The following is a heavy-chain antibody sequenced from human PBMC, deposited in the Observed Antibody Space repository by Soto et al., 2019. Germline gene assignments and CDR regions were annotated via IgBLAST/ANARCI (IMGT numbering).Heavy chain of an antibody. Sequence: LRLSCVASGFSLANYPMNWVRQTPGKGLEWISYSSPRGDTIYYADSVEGRFTTSRDNARNSLSLHMSSLRDEDSALYYCAKGPHTNVGWPYYFESWGQGVPVTVSS. CDR2: SSPRGDTI. CDR3: AKGPHTNVGWPYYFES. D-gene: IGHD6-19*01. J-gene: IGHJ4*02. V-gene: IGHV3-48*02. CDR1: GFSLANYP.